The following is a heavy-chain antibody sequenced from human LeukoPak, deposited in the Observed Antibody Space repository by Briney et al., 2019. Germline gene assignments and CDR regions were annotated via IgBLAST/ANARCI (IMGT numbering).Heavy chain of an antibody. J-gene: IGHJ6*03. CDR3: ARVPPSYSSSWYGDYYYYYYMDV. CDR2: IYYRGST. D-gene: IGHD6-13*01. V-gene: IGHV4-59*01. CDR1: GGSISSYY. Sequence: SETLSLTCTVSGGSISSYYWSWIRQPPGKGREWIGYIYYRGSTNYNPSLKSRVTISVDTSKNQFSLKLSSVTAADTAVYYCARVPPSYSSSWYGDYYYYYYMDVWGKGTTVTVSS.